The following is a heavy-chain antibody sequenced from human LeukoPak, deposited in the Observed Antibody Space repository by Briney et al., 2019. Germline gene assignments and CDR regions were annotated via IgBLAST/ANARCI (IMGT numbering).Heavy chain of an antibody. J-gene: IGHJ6*02. CDR1: GGSISRYY. CDR3: ARGRLGYCSSTSCYRYYYGMDV. D-gene: IGHD2-2*01. CDR2: IYYSGST. V-gene: IGHV4-59*12. Sequence: SETLSLTCTVSGGSISRYYWSWIRQPPGKGLEWIGYIYYSGSTNYNPSLKSRVTISVDTSKNQFSLKLSSVTAADTAVYYCARGRLGYCSSTSCYRYYYGMDVWGQGTTVTVSS.